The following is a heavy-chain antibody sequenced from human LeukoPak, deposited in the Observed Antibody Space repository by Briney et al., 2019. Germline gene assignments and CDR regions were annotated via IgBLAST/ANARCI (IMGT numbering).Heavy chain of an antibody. CDR3: VRDFFRSGTEDL. CDR1: AYTFSNYC. V-gene: IGHV1-18*01. CDR2: ISVYKGTT. D-gene: IGHD1-14*01. J-gene: IGHJ5*02. Sequence: SVKVSCKASAYTFSNYCVSWVQQAPGQGREWVGWISVYKGTTKFAQKFQGRVTLTTDTSTSTAYMELRSLTTDDTAVYYCVRDFFRSGTEDLWGQGTLVTVSS.